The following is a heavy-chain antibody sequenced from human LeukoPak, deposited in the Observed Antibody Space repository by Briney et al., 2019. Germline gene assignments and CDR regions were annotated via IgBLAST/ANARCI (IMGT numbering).Heavy chain of an antibody. D-gene: IGHD6-13*01. CDR3: ARDEHRQLVPYYYYYMDV. CDR2: IKQDGSEK. Sequence: PGGSLRLSCAASGFTFSSYWMSWVRQAPGKGLEWVANIKQDGSEKNYVDSVKGRFTISRDNAENSVYLQMNSLRAEDTAVYYCARDEHRQLVPYYYYYMDVWGKGTTVTVSS. J-gene: IGHJ6*03. CDR1: GFTFSSYW. V-gene: IGHV3-7*01.